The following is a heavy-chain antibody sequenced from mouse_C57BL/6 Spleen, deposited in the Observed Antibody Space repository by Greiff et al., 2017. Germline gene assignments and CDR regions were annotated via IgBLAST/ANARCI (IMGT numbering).Heavy chain of an antibody. V-gene: IGHV3-6*01. CDR2: ISYDGSN. J-gene: IGHJ3*01. CDR1: GYSITSGYY. CDR3: ASNDLAWFAY. D-gene: IGHD2-4*01. Sequence: EVQLQQSGPGLVKPSQSLSLTCSVTGYSITSGYYWNWIRQFPGNKLEWMGYISYDGSNNYNPSLKNRISITRDTSKNQFFLKLNSVTTEDTATYYCASNDLAWFAYWGQGTLVTVSA.